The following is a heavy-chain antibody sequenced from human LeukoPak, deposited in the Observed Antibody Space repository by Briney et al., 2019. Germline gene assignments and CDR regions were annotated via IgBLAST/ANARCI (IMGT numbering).Heavy chain of an antibody. J-gene: IGHJ4*02. CDR2: IYYSGST. V-gene: IGHV4-39*01. CDR3: ARRGSSWFVDY. CDR1: GGSISSSSYY. Sequence: PSETLSLTCNVSGGSISSSSYYWGWIRQPPGKGLEWIGSIYYSGSTYYNSSLKSRVTISVDTSKNQFSLKLSSVTAADTAVYYCARRGSSWFVDYWGQGTLVTVSS. D-gene: IGHD6-13*01.